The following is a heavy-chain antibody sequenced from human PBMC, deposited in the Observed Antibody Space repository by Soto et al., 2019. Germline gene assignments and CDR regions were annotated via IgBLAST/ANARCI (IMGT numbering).Heavy chain of an antibody. J-gene: IGHJ4*02. Sequence: PSETLSLTCTVSGGSISSYYWSWIRQPPGKGLEWIGYIYYSGSTNYNPSLKSRVTISVDTSKNQFSLKVSSVTAADTAVYYCARALRYFDILTGSYYFDYWGQGTLVTVS. CDR1: GGSISSYY. CDR3: ARALRYFDILTGSYYFDY. V-gene: IGHV4-59*12. D-gene: IGHD3-9*01. CDR2: IYYSGST.